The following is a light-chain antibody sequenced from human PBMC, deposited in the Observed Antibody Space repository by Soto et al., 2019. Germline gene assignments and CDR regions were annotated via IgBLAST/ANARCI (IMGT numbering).Light chain of an antibody. J-gene: IGKJ5*01. CDR1: ESVRSD. CDR3: QQYNDWPTIT. Sequence: ERVMTQSPVTLSVTTGTSATLSCRASESVRSDLAWYQQKPGQATRLLIYGGSLRAADVPDRFSGSGSGTEVTITIINLQSEDSAVYYCQQYNDWPTITFGQGTRLETK. V-gene: IGKV3-15*01. CDR2: GGS.